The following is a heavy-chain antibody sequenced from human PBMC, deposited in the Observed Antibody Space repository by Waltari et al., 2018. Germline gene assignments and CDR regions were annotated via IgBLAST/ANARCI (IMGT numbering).Heavy chain of an antibody. Sequence: QVQLQQWGAGLLKPSETLSLTCAVYGGSFSGYYWSWIRQPPGKGREWIGEFNHSGSTNYNPSLKSRVTISVDTSKNQFYLKLSSVTAADTAVYYCARGGGDIVVVPAALRYYYYGMDVWGQGTTVTVSS. CDR1: GGSFSGYY. D-gene: IGHD2-2*01. CDR2: FNHSGST. J-gene: IGHJ6*02. V-gene: IGHV4-34*01. CDR3: ARGGGDIVVVPAALRYYYYGMDV.